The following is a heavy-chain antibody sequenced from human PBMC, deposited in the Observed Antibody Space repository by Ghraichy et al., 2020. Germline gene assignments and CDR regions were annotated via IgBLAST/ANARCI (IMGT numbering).Heavy chain of an antibody. V-gene: IGHV4-30-2*01. CDR3: ARGGIAARGVYNWFDP. CDR2: IYHSGST. D-gene: IGHD6-6*01. J-gene: IGHJ5*02. Sequence: SETLSLTCAVSGGSISSGGYSWSWIRQPPGKGLEWIGYIYHSGSTYYNPSLKSRVTISVDRSKNQFSLKLSSVTAADTAVYYCARGGIAARGVYNWFDPWGQGTLVTVSS. CDR1: GGSISSGGYS.